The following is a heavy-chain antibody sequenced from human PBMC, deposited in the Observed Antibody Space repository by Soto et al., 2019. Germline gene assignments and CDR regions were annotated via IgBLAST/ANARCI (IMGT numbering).Heavy chain of an antibody. CDR2: VHNSGST. D-gene: IGHD1-26*01. J-gene: IGHJ5*02. Sequence: SETLSLTCTFSGGSLSSLYWCWIRQPPGKGLEWIGSVHNSGSTNYNPSLKSRVSISVDTSKNQFSLKLTSVTAADTAVYYCARDLYGQWDAGWFDPWGQGTLVTVSS. CDR1: GGSLSSLY. V-gene: IGHV4-59*11. CDR3: ARDLYGQWDAGWFDP.